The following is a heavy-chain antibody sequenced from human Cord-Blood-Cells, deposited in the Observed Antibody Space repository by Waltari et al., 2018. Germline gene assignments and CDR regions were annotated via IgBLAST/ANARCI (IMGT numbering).Heavy chain of an antibody. V-gene: IGHV4-4*07. Sequence: QVQLQESGPGLVTPSETLSLTCTVSGGSISSYYWSWTRQPAGKGLEWIGRIYTSGSTNYNPSLKSRVTMSVDTSKNQFSLKLSSVTAADTAVYYCARGPPMGLGTPFDIWGQGTMVTVSS. J-gene: IGHJ3*02. D-gene: IGHD7-27*01. CDR1: GGSISSYY. CDR3: ARGPPMGLGTPFDI. CDR2: IYTSGST.